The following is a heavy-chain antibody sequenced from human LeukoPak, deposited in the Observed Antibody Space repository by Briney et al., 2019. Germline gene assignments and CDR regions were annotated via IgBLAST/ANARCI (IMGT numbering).Heavy chain of an antibody. J-gene: IGHJ4*02. D-gene: IGHD2-8*01. Sequence: PGGSLRLSCGASGFTVGNNYMNWVRQAPGKGLEWVSLIFSHGETSYADSVKGRFTISRDNSKNTLYLQMNGLRVEDTAVYYCARDPPAVSINTYAWGQGTLVTVSS. CDR3: ARDPPAVSINTYA. CDR1: GFTVGNNY. V-gene: IGHV3-66*01. CDR2: IFSHGET.